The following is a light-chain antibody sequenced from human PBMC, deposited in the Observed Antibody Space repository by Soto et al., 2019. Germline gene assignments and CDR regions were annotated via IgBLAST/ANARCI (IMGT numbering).Light chain of an antibody. Sequence: EIVLTQSPGTLSLSPGERATLYCRASQSIASSYLAWYQQKPGQAPGLLIYGASSRATGIPDRFSGSGSGTDFTLTISRLEPEDFAVYYCQQYGRSPDTFGQGTKVDI. CDR3: QQYGRSPDT. J-gene: IGKJ1*01. CDR1: QSIASSY. CDR2: GAS. V-gene: IGKV3-20*01.